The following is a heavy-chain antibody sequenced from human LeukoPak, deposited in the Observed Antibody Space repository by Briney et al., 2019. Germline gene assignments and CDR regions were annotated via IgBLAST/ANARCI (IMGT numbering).Heavy chain of an antibody. J-gene: IGHJ3*02. CDR3: ARDKDYFDSGGAFDI. V-gene: IGHV4-39*07. CDR2: IYYSGST. Sequence: PSETLSLTCTVSGGSISSSSYYWGWIRQPPGKGLEWIGSIYYSGSTNYNPSLKSRVTMSVDTSKNQFSLKLSSVTAADTAVYYCARDKDYFDSGGAFDIWGQGTMVTVSS. CDR1: GGSISSSSYY. D-gene: IGHD3-22*01.